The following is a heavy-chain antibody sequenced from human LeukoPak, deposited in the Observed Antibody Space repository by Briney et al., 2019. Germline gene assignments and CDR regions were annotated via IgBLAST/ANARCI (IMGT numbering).Heavy chain of an antibody. J-gene: IGHJ4*02. V-gene: IGHV3-23*01. CDR2: ISGSGGST. Sequence: GGSLRLSCAASGFTFSSYAMSWVRQAPGKGLEWVSAISGSGGSTYYADSAKGRFTISRDNSKNTLYLQMNSLRAEDTAVYYCAKDDRYDFRSGYPDYWGQGTLVTVSS. D-gene: IGHD3-3*01. CDR1: GFTFSSYA. CDR3: AKDDRYDFRSGYPDY.